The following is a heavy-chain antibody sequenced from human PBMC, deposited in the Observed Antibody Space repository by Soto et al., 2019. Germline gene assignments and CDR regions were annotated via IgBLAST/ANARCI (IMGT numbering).Heavy chain of an antibody. CDR3: AREKSYYYGSGSYSHHDAFDI. Sequence: SETLSLTCAVYGGSFSGYYWSWIRQPPGKGLEWIGEINHSGSTNYNPSLKSRVTISVDTSKNQFSLKLSSVTAADTAVYYCAREKSYYYGSGSYSHHDAFDIWGQGTMVTVSS. D-gene: IGHD3-10*01. J-gene: IGHJ3*02. CDR1: GGSFSGYY. V-gene: IGHV4-34*01. CDR2: INHSGST.